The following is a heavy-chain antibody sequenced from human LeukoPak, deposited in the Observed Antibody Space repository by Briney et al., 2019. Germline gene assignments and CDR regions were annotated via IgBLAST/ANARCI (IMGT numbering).Heavy chain of an antibody. CDR2: IKQDGSEK. D-gene: IGHD6-19*01. V-gene: IGHV3-7*03. J-gene: IGHJ4*02. Sequence: GGSLRLSCAASGFTFSSYWMSWVRQAPGKGLEWVANIKQDGSEKYYVDSVKGRFTISRDNAKNSLYLQMNSLRAEDTAVYYCARYPSLGGWQPYYFDYWGQGTLVTVSS. CDR1: GFTFSSYW. CDR3: ARYPSLGGWQPYYFDY.